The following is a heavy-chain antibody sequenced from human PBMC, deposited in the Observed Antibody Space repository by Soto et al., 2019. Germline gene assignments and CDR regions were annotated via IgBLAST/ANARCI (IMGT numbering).Heavy chain of an antibody. J-gene: IGHJ6*02. D-gene: IGHD5-12*01. CDR2: IIPIFGTA. CDR3: ASPVDNYFYYGMDC. Sequence: QVQLVQSGAEVKKPGSSVKVSCKASGGTFSSYAISWVRQAPGQGLEWMGGIIPIFGTADYAQKFQGRVTIAADESTSTDYMELSSLRSEDTAVYYRASPVDNYFYYGMDCWGQGYTVTVSS. V-gene: IGHV1-69*12. CDR1: GGTFSSYA.